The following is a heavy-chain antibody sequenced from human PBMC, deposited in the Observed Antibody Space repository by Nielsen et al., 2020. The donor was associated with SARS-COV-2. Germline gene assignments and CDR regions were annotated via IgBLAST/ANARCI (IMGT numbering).Heavy chain of an antibody. CDR3: AMQQLEMATFDS. J-gene: IGHJ5*01. CDR2: IYYSGST. V-gene: IGHV4-59*01. Sequence: SETLSLTCTVSGGSISSYYWSWIRQPPGKGLEWIGYIYYSGSTNYNPSLKSRVTISVDTSKNQFSLKLSSVTAADTAVYYCAMQQLEMATFDSWGQGTLVTVSS. D-gene: IGHD5-24*01. CDR1: GGSISSYY.